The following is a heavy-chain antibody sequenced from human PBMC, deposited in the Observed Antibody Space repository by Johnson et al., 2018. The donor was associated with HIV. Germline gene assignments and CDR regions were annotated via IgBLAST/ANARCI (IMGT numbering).Heavy chain of an antibody. D-gene: IGHD3-22*01. Sequence: VQLVESGGDVVRPGGSLRLSCAASGFTFDDYDMTWVRQPPGKGLEWVSGINWKGGSTGYAESVKGRLTLSRDNTKKSLCLEMNSLGAEDTAFYYCAKATFYYDLSGYLTRPRAFDMWGQGTMVTVSS. CDR2: INWKGGST. V-gene: IGHV3-20*04. CDR1: GFTFDDYD. J-gene: IGHJ3*02. CDR3: AKATFYYDLSGYLTRPRAFDM.